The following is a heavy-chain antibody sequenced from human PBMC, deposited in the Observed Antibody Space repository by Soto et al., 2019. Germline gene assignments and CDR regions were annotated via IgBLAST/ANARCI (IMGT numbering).Heavy chain of an antibody. V-gene: IGHV1-18*01. CDR2: ISAHNGNT. CDR1: GCDFTTYG. CDR3: ARGRYGDY. Sequence: QVRLVQSGAEVKKPGASVQVSCKGSGCDFTTYGITWVRQAPGQGLEWMAWISAHNGNTDYAQKLQGRVTVTRDTSTSTAYMELRSLRSDDTAVYYCARGRYGDYWGQGALVTVSS. J-gene: IGHJ4*02. D-gene: IGHD1-1*01.